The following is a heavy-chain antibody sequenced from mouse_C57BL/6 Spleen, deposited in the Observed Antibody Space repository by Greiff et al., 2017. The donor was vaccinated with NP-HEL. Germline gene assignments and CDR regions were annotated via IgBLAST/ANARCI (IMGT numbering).Heavy chain of an antibody. V-gene: IGHV1-19*01. CDR1: GYTFTDYY. J-gene: IGHJ1*03. D-gene: IGHD2-5*01. CDR2: INPYNGGT. CDR3: ARPYSNFSWYFDV. Sequence: VHVKQSGPVLVKPGASVKMSCKASGYTFTDYYMNWVKQSHGKSLEWIGVINPYNGGTSYNQKFKGKATLTVDKSSSTAYMELNSLTSEDSAVYYCARPYSNFSWYFDVWGTGTTVTVSS.